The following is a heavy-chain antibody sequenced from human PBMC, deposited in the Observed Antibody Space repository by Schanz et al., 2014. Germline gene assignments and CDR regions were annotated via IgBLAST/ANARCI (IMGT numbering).Heavy chain of an antibody. CDR3: AKTLFPGGTQTFGN. Sequence: EVQLVQSGGGLVQPGGSLRLSCAASGFTFSSHWMHWVRQDPGKGLVWVARINSVGSNTDYADSVTGRFTISRDNSKSTLYVEMNSLRVEDTAVYYCAKTLFPGGTQTFGNWGRGTLVTVSS. CDR2: INSVGSNT. CDR1: GFTFSSHW. D-gene: IGHD2-8*02. V-gene: IGHV3-74*01. J-gene: IGHJ4*02.